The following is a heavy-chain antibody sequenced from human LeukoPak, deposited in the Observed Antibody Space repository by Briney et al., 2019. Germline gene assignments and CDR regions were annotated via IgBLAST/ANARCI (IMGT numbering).Heavy chain of an antibody. V-gene: IGHV3-15*01. CDR1: GFTFNNAW. CDR3: TTLSFVWFGDDY. J-gene: IGHJ4*02. Sequence: GSLRLSCAVSGFTFNNAWMNWVRQAPGKGLEWVGRIKRKIEAEATDYAAPVKGRFTISRDDSKSTLYLQMNSLKSEDTAVYYCTTLSFVWFGDDYWGQGTLVTVSS. CDR2: IKRKIEAEAT. D-gene: IGHD3-10*01.